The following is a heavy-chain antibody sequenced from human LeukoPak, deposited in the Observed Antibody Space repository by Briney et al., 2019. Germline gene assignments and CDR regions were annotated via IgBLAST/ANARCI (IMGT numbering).Heavy chain of an antibody. CDR3: ARDTMVRGVSYGMNV. Sequence: GGSLRLSCAASGFTVSSNCMSWVRLAPGKGLEWVSVIYSGGSTYYADSVKGRFTISRDNSKNTLYLQMNSLRAEDTAVYYCARDTMVRGVSYGMNVWGQGTTVTVSS. D-gene: IGHD3-10*01. J-gene: IGHJ6*02. CDR2: IYSGGST. V-gene: IGHV3-53*01. CDR1: GFTVSSNC.